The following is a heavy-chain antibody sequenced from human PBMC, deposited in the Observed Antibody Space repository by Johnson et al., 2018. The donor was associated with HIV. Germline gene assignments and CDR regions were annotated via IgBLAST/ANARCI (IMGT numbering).Heavy chain of an antibody. V-gene: IGHV3-30-3*01. CDR1: GFTFSSYA. CDR3: ASPLEAAAGPMDAFDI. CDR2: ISYDGSNK. Sequence: ESGGGVVQPGRSLRLSCAASGFTFSSYAMHWVRQAPGKGLEWVAVISYDGSNKYYADSVKGRFTISRDNSKNTLYLQMNSLRAEDTAVYYGASPLEAAAGPMDAFDIWGQGTVVTVSS. D-gene: IGHD6-13*01. J-gene: IGHJ3*02.